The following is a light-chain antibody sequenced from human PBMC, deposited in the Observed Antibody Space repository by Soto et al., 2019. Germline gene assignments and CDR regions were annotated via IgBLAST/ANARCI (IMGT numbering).Light chain of an antibody. CDR3: GTWDSTLSSDV. CDR1: YSNIGSHY. J-gene: IGLJ3*02. CDR2: DND. Sequence: QPVLTQPPSASGTPGQSLTISCSGGYSNIGSHYVSWYQQFPGTAPKVIIFDNDERPSGTPDRFSGSKSGTSATLVITELQTGDEADYYCGTWDSTLSSDVFGGGTKLTVL. V-gene: IGLV1-51*01.